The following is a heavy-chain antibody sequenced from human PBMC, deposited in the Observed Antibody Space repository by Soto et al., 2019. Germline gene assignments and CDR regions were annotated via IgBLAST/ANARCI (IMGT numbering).Heavy chain of an antibody. CDR2: INHSGST. D-gene: IGHD2-8*01. V-gene: IGHV4-34*01. CDR3: ARGGKGYCTNGVCYTGLGY. Sequence: SETLSLTCAVYGGSFSGYYWSWIRQPPGKGLEWIGEINHSGSTNYNPSLKSRVTISVDTSKNQFSLKLSSVTAADTAVYYCARGGKGYCTNGVCYTGLGYWGQGTLVTVSS. CDR1: GGSFSGYY. J-gene: IGHJ4*02.